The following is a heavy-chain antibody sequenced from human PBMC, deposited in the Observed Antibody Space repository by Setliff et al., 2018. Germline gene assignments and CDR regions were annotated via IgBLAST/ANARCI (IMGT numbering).Heavy chain of an antibody. J-gene: IGHJ6*03. CDR1: GGSISSYY. D-gene: IGHD2-21*01. Sequence: SETLSLTCTVSGGSISSYYWSWIRQPPGKGLEWIGYIYTSGSINYNPSLKSRVTISVDTSKNQFSLKVSSVTAADTAVYYCARLGTTIPTSGTWTYYYYYYMDVWGKGTTVTVSS. CDR3: ARLGTTIPTSGTWTYYYYYYMDV. V-gene: IGHV4-4*08. CDR2: IYTSGSI.